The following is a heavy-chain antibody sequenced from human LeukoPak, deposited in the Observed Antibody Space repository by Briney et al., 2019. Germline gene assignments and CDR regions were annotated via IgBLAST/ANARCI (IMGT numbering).Heavy chain of an antibody. D-gene: IGHD3-10*01. Sequence: SETLSLTCTVSGGSISSYCWSWIRQPPGKGLEWIGYIYYSGSTNYNPSLKSRVTISVDTSKNQFSLKLSSVTAADTAVYYCARLPGNWFDPWGQGTLVTVSS. J-gene: IGHJ5*02. CDR3: ARLPGNWFDP. CDR1: GGSISSYC. CDR2: IYYSGST. V-gene: IGHV4-59*01.